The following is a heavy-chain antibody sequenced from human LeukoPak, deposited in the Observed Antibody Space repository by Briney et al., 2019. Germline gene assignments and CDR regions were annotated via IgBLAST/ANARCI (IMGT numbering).Heavy chain of an antibody. CDR2: IFPSGGEI. Sequence: GGSLRLSCAASGFTFSTFAMLWVRQPPGKGLEWVSSIFPSGGEIHYADSVKGRFTISRDNSKSTLYLQMNSLRAEDTAIYYCVTYRQVMLPFEAWGQGTLVTVSS. J-gene: IGHJ5*02. V-gene: IGHV3-23*01. CDR1: GFTFSTFA. D-gene: IGHD5-18*01. CDR3: VTYRQVMLPFEA.